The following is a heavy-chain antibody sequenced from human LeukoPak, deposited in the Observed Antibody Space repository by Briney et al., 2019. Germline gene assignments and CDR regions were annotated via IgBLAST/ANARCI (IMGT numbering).Heavy chain of an antibody. CDR1: GGSISSSSYY. D-gene: IGHD3-10*01. Sequence: SETLSLTCTVSGGSISSSSYYWGWIRQPPGKGLEWIGSIYYSGSTYYNPSLKSRVTISVDTSKNQFSLKLSSVTAADTAVYYCASIVRAVIIWYWGQGTLVTVSS. CDR3: ASIVRAVIIWY. J-gene: IGHJ4*02. V-gene: IGHV4-39*01. CDR2: IYYSGST.